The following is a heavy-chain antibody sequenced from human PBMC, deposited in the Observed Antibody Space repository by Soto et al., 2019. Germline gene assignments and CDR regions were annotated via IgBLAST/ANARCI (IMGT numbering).Heavy chain of an antibody. D-gene: IGHD3-16*01. V-gene: IGHV4-59*01. CDR3: ATALLVRGAYIHDAFDI. Sequence: SETLSLTCTVSGGSISSYYWSWIRQPPGKGLEWIGYIYYSGSTNYNPSLKSRVTISVDTSKNQFSLKLSPVTAADTAVYYCATALLVRGAYIHDAFDIWGQXPMVTVS. CDR1: GGSISSYY. J-gene: IGHJ3*02. CDR2: IYYSGST.